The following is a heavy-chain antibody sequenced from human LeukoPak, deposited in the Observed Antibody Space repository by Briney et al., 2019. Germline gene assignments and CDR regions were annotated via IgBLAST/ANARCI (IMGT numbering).Heavy chain of an antibody. D-gene: IGHD3-10*01. V-gene: IGHV4-34*01. CDR3: ARDARPLITMVRGPYDY. Sequence: SETLSLTCAVYGGSFSGYYWSWIRQPPGKGLEWIGEINHSGSTNYNPSLKSRVTISVDTSKNQFSLKLSSVTAADTAVYYCARDARPLITMVRGPYDYWGQGTLVTVSS. CDR2: INHSGST. J-gene: IGHJ4*02. CDR1: GGSFSGYY.